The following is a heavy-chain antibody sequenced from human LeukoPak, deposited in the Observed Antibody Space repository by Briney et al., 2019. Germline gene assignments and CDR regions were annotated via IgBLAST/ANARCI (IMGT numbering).Heavy chain of an antibody. CDR3: AKNPKITIFGVVISDWFDP. CDR1: GFTFSSYS. V-gene: IGHV3-21*04. D-gene: IGHD3-3*01. CDR2: FSSSLSYI. J-gene: IGHJ5*02. Sequence: GGSLRLSCAASGFTFSSYSMKWVRQAPGKGLEWVSSFSSSLSYIYYADSVKGRFTISRDNAKSSLYLQMNSLRAEDTAVYYCAKNPKITIFGVVISDWFDPWGQGTLVTVSS.